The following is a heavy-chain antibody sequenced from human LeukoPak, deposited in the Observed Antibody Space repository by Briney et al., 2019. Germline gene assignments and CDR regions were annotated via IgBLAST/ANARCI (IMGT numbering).Heavy chain of an antibody. D-gene: IGHD1-14*01. V-gene: IGHV3-13*05. CDR1: GFTFTNYD. J-gene: IGHJ6*04. CDR3: AITRLRGGMDV. CDR2: IGTAGDP. Sequence: GGSLRLSCAASGFTFTNYDMHWVRQATGEGLERVSAIGTAGDPYYADSVKGRFTISRENAENSLYLQMNSLRAGDTAVYYCAITRLRGGMDVWGRGTTVTVSS.